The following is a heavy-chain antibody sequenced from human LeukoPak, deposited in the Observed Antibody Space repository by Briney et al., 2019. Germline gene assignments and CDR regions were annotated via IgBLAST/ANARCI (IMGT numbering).Heavy chain of an antibody. V-gene: IGHV1-69*06. Sequence: ASVKVSCKASGGTFSSYAISWVRQAPGQGLEWMGGIIPIFGTANYAQKFQGRVTITADKSTSTAYMELSSLRSEDTAVYYCARVFGAGYSDYWGQGTLVTVSS. CDR3: ARVFGAGYSDY. J-gene: IGHJ4*02. CDR1: GGTFSSYA. D-gene: IGHD4/OR15-4a*01. CDR2: IIPIFGTA.